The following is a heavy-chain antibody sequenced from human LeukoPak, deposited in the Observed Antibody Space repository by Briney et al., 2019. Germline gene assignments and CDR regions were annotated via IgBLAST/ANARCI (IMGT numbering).Heavy chain of an antibody. V-gene: IGHV1-46*01. Sequence: ASVKVSCKASGYTFTSYYMHWVRQAPGQGLEWMGIINPSGGSTSYAQKFQGRVTMTEDTSTDTAYMELSSLRSEDTAVYYCATSIATAHHYYYYMDVWGKGTTVTVSS. CDR3: ATSIATAHHYYYYMDV. J-gene: IGHJ6*03. CDR2: INPSGGST. CDR1: GYTFTSYY. D-gene: IGHD6-6*01.